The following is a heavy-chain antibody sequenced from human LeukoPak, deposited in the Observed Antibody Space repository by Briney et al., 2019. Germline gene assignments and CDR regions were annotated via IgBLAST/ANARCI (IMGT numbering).Heavy chain of an antibody. D-gene: IGHD6-13*01. CDR3: ARPYSSSWFPNAEYFHH. CDR2: ISAYNGNT. V-gene: IGHV1-18*01. CDR1: GYTFTSYG. J-gene: IGHJ1*01. Sequence: ASVNVSCKASGYTFTSYGISWVRQAPGQGLEWMGWISAYNGNTNYAQKLQGRVTMTTDTSTSTAYMELRSLRSDDTAVYYCARPYSSSWFPNAEYFHHWGQGTLVTVSS.